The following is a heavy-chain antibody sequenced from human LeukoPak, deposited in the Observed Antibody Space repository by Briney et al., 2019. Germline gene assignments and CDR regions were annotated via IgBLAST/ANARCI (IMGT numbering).Heavy chain of an antibody. CDR1: GYTFTGYF. Sequence: ASVKVSCKASGYTFTGYFMHWVRQAPGQGLEWMGWINPNSGGTNYAQKFQGRVTMTRDTSRSTAYMELSRLRSDDTAVYYCARDIADYHDSSGHLDYWGQGTLVTVSS. J-gene: IGHJ4*02. CDR3: ARDIADYHDSSGHLDY. CDR2: INPNSGGT. V-gene: IGHV1-2*02. D-gene: IGHD3-22*01.